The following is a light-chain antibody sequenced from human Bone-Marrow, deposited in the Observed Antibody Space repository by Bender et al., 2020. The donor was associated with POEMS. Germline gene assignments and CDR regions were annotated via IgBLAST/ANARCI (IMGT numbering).Light chain of an antibody. V-gene: IGLV2-11*01. J-gene: IGLJ2*01. CDR1: SSDVGAYIY. Sequence: QSALTQPRSVSGSPGQSVAISCTGTSSDVGAYIYVSWYQQHPGKAPRLMIYDVNTRPSGVPDRFSGSKSGNTASLTVSGLQAEDEAEYYCCSHAGSSVLFGGGTKLTVL. CDR3: CSHAGSSVL. CDR2: DVN.